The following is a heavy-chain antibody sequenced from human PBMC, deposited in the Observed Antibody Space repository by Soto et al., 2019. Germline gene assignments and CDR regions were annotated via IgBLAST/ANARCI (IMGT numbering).Heavy chain of an antibody. V-gene: IGHV1-69*08. Sequence: QVQLVQSGAEVKKPGSSVKVSCKASGGTLSSYTFSWVRQAPGQGLEWMGRIIPNLGITNYAQKFQGRITIIVDKSTSTAYMELSSVRSEDTAVYYCARDKGYCSGASCPDFDYWGQGTLVTVSS. CDR2: IIPNLGIT. CDR1: GGTLSSYT. J-gene: IGHJ4*02. D-gene: IGHD2-15*01. CDR3: ARDKGYCSGASCPDFDY.